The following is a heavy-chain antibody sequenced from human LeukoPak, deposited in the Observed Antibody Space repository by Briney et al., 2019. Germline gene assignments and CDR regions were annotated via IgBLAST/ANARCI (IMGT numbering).Heavy chain of an antibody. CDR2: IRQDGGAK. J-gene: IGHJ4*02. CDR1: GFIFNDFW. CDR3: ARDDYSFDY. Sequence: PGGSLRLSCTASGFIFNDFWMSWVRQAPGEGLEWVANIRQDGGAKNYVDSVKGRFTISRDNAKKTLYLHMNSLTAADTAVYYCARDDYSFDYWGQGTLVTVSS. D-gene: IGHD2-21*02. V-gene: IGHV3-7*01.